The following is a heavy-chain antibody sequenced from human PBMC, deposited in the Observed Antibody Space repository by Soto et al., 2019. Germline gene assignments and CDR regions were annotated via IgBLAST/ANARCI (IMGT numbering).Heavy chain of an antibody. CDR1: GFTFSSYS. CDR2: ISSSSSTI. V-gene: IGHV3-48*01. CDR3: ARGARVISWLRVLDY. J-gene: IGHJ4*02. D-gene: IGHD1-26*01. Sequence: GGSLRLSCAASGFTFSSYSMNWVRQAPGKGLEWVSYISSSSSTICYADSVKGRFTISRDNAKNSLYLQMNSLRAEDTAVYYCARGARVISWLRVLDYWGQGTLVTVSS.